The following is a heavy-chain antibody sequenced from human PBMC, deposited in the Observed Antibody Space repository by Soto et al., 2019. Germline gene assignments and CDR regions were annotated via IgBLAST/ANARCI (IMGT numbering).Heavy chain of an antibody. CDR2: INNGGSST. CDR1: GFTFSSHW. J-gene: IGHJ4*02. Sequence: GGSLRLSCAASGFTFSSHWMHWVRQAPGQGLVWVSRINNGGSSTDYAESVRGRFTISRDNAKNTLYLQMHSLRAEDTAVYYCTSLLQQTITGKPIDYWGQGALVTVSS. V-gene: IGHV3-74*01. D-gene: IGHD1-1*01. CDR3: TSLLQQTITGKPIDY.